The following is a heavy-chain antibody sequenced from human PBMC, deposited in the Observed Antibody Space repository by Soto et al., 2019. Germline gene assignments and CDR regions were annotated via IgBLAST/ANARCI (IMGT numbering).Heavy chain of an antibody. Sequence: VGSLRLSCADSGFTFSSYEMKWVRQAPGKGLEWVSYISSSGSTLHYADSVKGRFTISRDNAKNSLNLQMNSLRADDTAVYYCARGSGSYPIRMDVWGQGTTVTVSS. J-gene: IGHJ6*02. CDR3: ARGSGSYPIRMDV. D-gene: IGHD3-10*01. CDR1: GFTFSSYE. V-gene: IGHV3-48*03. CDR2: ISSSGSTL.